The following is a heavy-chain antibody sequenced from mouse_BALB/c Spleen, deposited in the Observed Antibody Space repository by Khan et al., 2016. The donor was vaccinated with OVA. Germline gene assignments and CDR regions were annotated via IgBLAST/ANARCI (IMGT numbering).Heavy chain of an antibody. J-gene: IGHJ3*01. Sequence: QVQLKESGAELAKPGASVKMSCKASGYTFTSYWMHWVKQRPGQGLEWIGYINPSTDYTEYNQKFKDKATLTVDKSSSTAYMQLTSLTSGDSAVDYCVNHGSSSAWFTYWGQGTLVTVSA. CDR1: GYTFTSYW. V-gene: IGHV1-7*01. D-gene: IGHD1-1*01. CDR3: VNHGSSSAWFTY. CDR2: INPSTDYT.